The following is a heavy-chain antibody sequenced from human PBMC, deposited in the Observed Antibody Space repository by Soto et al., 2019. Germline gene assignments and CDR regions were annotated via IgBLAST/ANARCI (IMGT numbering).Heavy chain of an antibody. V-gene: IGHV3-33*01. CDR2: IWYDGSNK. D-gene: IGHD2-2*03. CDR3: ARAGSGYCSSTSCYPYYYMDV. J-gene: IGHJ6*03. Sequence: GGSLRLSCAASGFTFSSYGMHWVRQAPGKGLEWVAVIWYDGSNKYYADSVKGRFTISRDNSKNTLYLQMNSLRAEDTAVYYCARAGSGYCSSTSCYPYYYMDVWGKGTTVTVSS. CDR1: GFTFSSYG.